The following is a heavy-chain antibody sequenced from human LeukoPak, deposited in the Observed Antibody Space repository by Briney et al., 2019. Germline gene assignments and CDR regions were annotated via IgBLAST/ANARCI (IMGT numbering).Heavy chain of an antibody. CDR2: INPNSGGT. CDR1: GYTFTGYY. Sequence: ASVKVSCKASGYTFTGYYMHWVRQAPGQGLERMGWINPNSGGTNYAQKFQGRVTMTRDTSISTAYMELSRLRSDDTAVYYCARGGYCSGGSCHNWFDPWGQGTLVTVSS. J-gene: IGHJ5*02. V-gene: IGHV1-2*02. CDR3: ARGGYCSGGSCHNWFDP. D-gene: IGHD2-15*01.